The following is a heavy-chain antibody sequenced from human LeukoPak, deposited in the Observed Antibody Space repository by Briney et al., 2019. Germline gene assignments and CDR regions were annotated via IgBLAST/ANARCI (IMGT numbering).Heavy chain of an antibody. CDR1: GFTFSSYA. D-gene: IGHD1-26*01. Sequence: GGSLRLSCAFSGFTFSSYAMSWVRQAPGKGLEWVSVISDDGDYTYYADSVKDRFTASKDISMDTLYLQMDSLRAEDTAIYYCAKMSSWRIVGTTIFDYWGQGTLVTVSS. CDR3: AKMSSWRIVGTTIFDY. CDR2: ISDDGDYT. J-gene: IGHJ4*02. V-gene: IGHV3-23*01.